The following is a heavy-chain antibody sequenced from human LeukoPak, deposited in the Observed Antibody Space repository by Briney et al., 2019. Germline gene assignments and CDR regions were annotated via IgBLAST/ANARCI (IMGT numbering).Heavy chain of an antibody. D-gene: IGHD6-25*01. J-gene: IGHJ4*02. CDR3: AREAGRSFDY. Sequence: GRSLRLSCAASGFTFSSYAMHWVRQAPGKGLEWVAVISYDGSNKYYADSVKGRFTISRDNSKNTLYLQMNSLRAEDTAVYYCAREAGRSFDYWGQGTLVTVSS. V-gene: IGHV3-30-3*01. CDR1: GFTFSSYA. CDR2: ISYDGSNK.